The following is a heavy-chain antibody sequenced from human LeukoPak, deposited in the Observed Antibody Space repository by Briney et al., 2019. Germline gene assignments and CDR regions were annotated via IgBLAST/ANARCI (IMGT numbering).Heavy chain of an antibody. CDR1: GGSISSYY. J-gene: IGHJ5*02. D-gene: IGHD6-6*01. CDR2: IYTSGST. CDR3: ARDLEGQLANWFDP. Sequence: SKTLSLTCTVSGGSISSYYWSWIRQPAGKRLEWIGRIYTSGSTNYNPSLKSRVTMSVDTSKNQFSLKLSSVTAADTAVYYCARDLEGQLANWFDPWGQGTLVTVPS. V-gene: IGHV4-4*07.